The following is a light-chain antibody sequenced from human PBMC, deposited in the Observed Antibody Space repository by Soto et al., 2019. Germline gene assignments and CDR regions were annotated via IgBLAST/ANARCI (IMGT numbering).Light chain of an antibody. CDR3: SSYTSSSTHNYV. J-gene: IGLJ1*01. V-gene: IGLV2-14*01. Sequence: QSALTQPASVSGSPGQSITISCTGTSSDVGGYNYVSWYQQHPGKAPKLKINDVRNRPSGVSNHFSGSKSGKTASLTISGLQAEDEADYYCSSYTSSSTHNYVFGTGTKVTVL. CDR2: DVR. CDR1: SSDVGGYNY.